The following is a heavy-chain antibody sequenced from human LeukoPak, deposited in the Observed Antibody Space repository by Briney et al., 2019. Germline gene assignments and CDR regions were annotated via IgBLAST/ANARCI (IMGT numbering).Heavy chain of an antibody. CDR1: GYTFTSYD. V-gene: IGHV1-8*01. J-gene: IGHJ5*02. D-gene: IGHD1-1*01. Sequence: GASVKVSCKASGYTFTSYDINWVRQATGQGLEWMGWMNPNSGNTGYAQKFQGRVTMTRNTSISTAYMELSSLRSEDTAVYYCARGRVDNWNDNWFDPWGQGTPVTVSS. CDR3: ARGRVDNWNDNWFDP. CDR2: MNPNSGNT.